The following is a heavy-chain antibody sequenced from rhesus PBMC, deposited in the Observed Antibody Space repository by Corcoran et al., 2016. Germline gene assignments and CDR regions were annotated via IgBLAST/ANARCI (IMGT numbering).Heavy chain of an antibody. Sequence: QVKLQQWGEGLVKPSETLSLTCAVYGGSISGYYYWSWIRQPPGKGLGWIGYIYGKRPSTNYNPSLKNRVTISKDTSKNQFSLKLSSVTAADTAVYYCARDGVYSSSPLGVWGPGVLVTVSS. D-gene: IGHD6-43*01. V-gene: IGHV4-73*01. J-gene: IGHJ5-1*01. CDR2: IYGKRPST. CDR3: ARDGVYSSSPLGV. CDR1: GGSISGYYY.